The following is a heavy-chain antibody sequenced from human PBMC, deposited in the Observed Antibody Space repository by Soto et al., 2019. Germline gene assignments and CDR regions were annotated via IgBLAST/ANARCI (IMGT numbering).Heavy chain of an antibody. D-gene: IGHD6-13*01. V-gene: IGHV1-3*01. CDR2: INAGNGNT. CDR3: ARDLAVGYSSSRRNGMDV. J-gene: IGHJ6*02. CDR1: GYTFTSYA. Sequence: QVQLVQSGAEVKKPGASVKVSCKASGYTFTSYAMHWVRQAPGQRLEWMGWINAGNGNTKYSQKFQGRVTITRDTSASTAYMELSSLRAEDTAVYYCARDLAVGYSSSRRNGMDVWGQGTTVTVSS.